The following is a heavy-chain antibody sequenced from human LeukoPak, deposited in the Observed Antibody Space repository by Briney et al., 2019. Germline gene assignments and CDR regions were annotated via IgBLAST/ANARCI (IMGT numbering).Heavy chain of an antibody. D-gene: IGHD4-17*01. CDR2: INPSGGST. CDR3: ATQTTVTTFPWFDP. V-gene: IGHV1-46*03. J-gene: IGHJ5*02. Sequence: ASVKVSCKASGYTFTSYYMHWVRQAPGQGLEWMGIINPSGGSTSYAQKFQGRVTMTEDTSTDTAYMELSSLRSEDTAVYYCATQTTVTTFPWFDPWGQGTLVTVSS. CDR1: GYTFTSYY.